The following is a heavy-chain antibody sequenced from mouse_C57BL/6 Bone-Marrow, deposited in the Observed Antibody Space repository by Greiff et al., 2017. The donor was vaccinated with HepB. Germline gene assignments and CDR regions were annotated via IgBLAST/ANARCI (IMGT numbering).Heavy chain of an antibody. D-gene: IGHD1-2*01. Sequence: QVQLKQSGAELVKPGASVKMSCKASGYTFTSYWITWVKQRPGQGLEWIGDIYPGSGSTNYNEKFKSKATLTVDTSSSTAYMQLSSLTSEDSAVYYCARAYYGPFAYWGQGTLVTVSA. CDR2: IYPGSGST. V-gene: IGHV1-55*01. J-gene: IGHJ3*01. CDR3: ARAYYGPFAY. CDR1: GYTFTSYW.